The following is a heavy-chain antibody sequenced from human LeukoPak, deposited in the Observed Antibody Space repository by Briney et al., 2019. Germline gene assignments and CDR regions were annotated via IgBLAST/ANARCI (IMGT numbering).Heavy chain of an antibody. CDR1: GGTFSSYA. D-gene: IGHD3-22*01. Sequence: GASVKVSCKASGGTFSSYAISWVRQAPGQGLEWMGGIIPIFGTANYAQKFQGRVTITADESTSTAYMELSSLRSEDTAVYYCARSLYDSSGRHFDYWGQGTLVTVSS. CDR2: IIPIFGTA. V-gene: IGHV1-69*13. J-gene: IGHJ4*02. CDR3: ARSLYDSSGRHFDY.